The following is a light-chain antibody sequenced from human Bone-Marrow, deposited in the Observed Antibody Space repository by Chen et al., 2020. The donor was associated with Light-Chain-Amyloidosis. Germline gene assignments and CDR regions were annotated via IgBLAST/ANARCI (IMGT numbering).Light chain of an antibody. CDR1: STDVGGYNY. Sequence: QSALTQPASLSGSPGQSIPISCTGTSTDVGGYNYVSWYQQHPGKAPKLMIYDVSNRPSGVSNRFSGSKSGNTASLTISGLQAEDEADYYCSSYTSSSTLTVFGGGTKLTVL. V-gene: IGLV2-14*01. CDR2: DVS. CDR3: SSYTSSSTLTV. J-gene: IGLJ3*02.